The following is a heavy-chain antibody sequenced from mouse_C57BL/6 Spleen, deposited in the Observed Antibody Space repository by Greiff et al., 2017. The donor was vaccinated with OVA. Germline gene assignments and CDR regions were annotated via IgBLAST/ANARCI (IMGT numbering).Heavy chain of an antibody. D-gene: IGHD2-4*01. CDR2: IYPSDSET. CDR1: GYTFTSYW. V-gene: IGHV1-61*01. Sequence: QVHVKQPGAELVRPGSSVKLSCKASGYTFTSYWMDWVKQRPGQGLEWIGNIYPSDSETHYNQKFKDKATLTVDKSSSTAYMQLSSLTSEDSAVYYCARLLYDYGGFAYWGQGTLVTVSA. J-gene: IGHJ3*01. CDR3: ARLLYDYGGFAY.